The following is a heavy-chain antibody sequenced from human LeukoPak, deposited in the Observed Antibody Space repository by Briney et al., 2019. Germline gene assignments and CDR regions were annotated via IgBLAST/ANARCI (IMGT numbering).Heavy chain of an antibody. J-gene: IGHJ5*02. D-gene: IGHD1-14*01. Sequence: SETLSLTCTVSGGSISSGGYYWSWIRQHPGKGLEWIGYIYYSGSTYYNPSLKSRVTISVDTSKNQFSLKLSSVTAVDTAVYYCARGSRIAGWFDPWGQGTLVTVSS. CDR2: IYYSGST. CDR3: ARGSRIAGWFDP. CDR1: GGSISSGGYY. V-gene: IGHV4-31*03.